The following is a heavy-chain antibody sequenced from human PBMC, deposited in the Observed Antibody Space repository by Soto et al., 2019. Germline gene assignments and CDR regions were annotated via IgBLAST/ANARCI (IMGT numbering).Heavy chain of an antibody. Sequence: PGGSLRLSCAASGFTFTTYSLTWVRQAPGKGLEWVASIGSSSNYIYYADSVKGRFTISRDNAKNSLFLQMNSLRAEDTAVHYCATLTYCSSASCPNYYYVMDVWGQGTTVTVSS. V-gene: IGHV3-21*06. CDR1: GFTFTTYS. CDR2: IGSSSNYI. J-gene: IGHJ6*02. CDR3: ATLTYCSSASCPNYYYVMDV. D-gene: IGHD2-2*01.